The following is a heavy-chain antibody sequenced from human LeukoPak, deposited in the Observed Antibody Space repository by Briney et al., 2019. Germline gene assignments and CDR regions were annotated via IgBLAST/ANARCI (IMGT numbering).Heavy chain of an antibody. D-gene: IGHD3-22*01. J-gene: IGHJ4*02. V-gene: IGHV1-58*02. CDR2: IVVGSGNT. CDR3: ARGAPTGDYDSSGYYYYFDY. CDR1: GFTFTSSA. Sequence: ASVKVSCKASGFTFTSSAMQWVRQARGQRLEWIGWIVVGSGNTNYAQKFQERVTITRDMSTSTAYMELSSLRSEDTAVYYCARGAPTGDYDSSGYYYYFDYWGQGTLVTVSS.